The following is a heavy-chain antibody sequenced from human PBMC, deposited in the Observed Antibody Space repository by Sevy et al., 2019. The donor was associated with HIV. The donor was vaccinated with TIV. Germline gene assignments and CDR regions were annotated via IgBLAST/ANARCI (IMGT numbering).Heavy chain of an antibody. D-gene: IGHD1-7*01. V-gene: IGHV1-2*02. J-gene: IGHJ4*02. CDR3: ARDMELVNEGTQEFYY. CDR2: INPNSGDT. Sequence: ASVKVSCKASGYTFTGYFMHWVRQAPGQGLEWMGWINPNSGDTNYAQKFQDRVTMTRDTSINTAYMELSRLRSDDTAVYYCARDMELVNEGTQEFYYWGQGTLVTVSS. CDR1: GYTFTGYF.